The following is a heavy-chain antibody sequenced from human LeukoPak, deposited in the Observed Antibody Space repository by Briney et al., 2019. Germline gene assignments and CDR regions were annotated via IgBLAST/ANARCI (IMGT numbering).Heavy chain of an antibody. D-gene: IGHD6-13*01. CDR2: IYGSGST. V-gene: IGHV4-4*07. CDR1: GGSIRSSL. CDR3: ARDGSSWPFFAS. Sequence: LDTLCLTCNVAGGSIRSSLWGCIRQSAGKGLKWIGRIYGSGSTNYNPSLESRVTMSGDTSKNQVSLKLSSVTAADTAVYYCARDGSSWPFFASWGQGTLVTVSS. J-gene: IGHJ4*02.